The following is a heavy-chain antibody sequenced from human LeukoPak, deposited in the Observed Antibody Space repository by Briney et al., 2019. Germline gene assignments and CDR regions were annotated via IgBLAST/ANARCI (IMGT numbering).Heavy chain of an antibody. CDR3: ARGGSSSSGSKDY. J-gene: IGHJ4*02. CDR1: GYTFTGYY. V-gene: IGHV1-8*02. D-gene: IGHD6-6*01. CDR2: MNPNSGNT. Sequence: GASVKVSCKASGYTFTGYYMHWVRQATGQGLEWMGWMNPNSGNTGYAQKFQGRVTMTRNTSISTAYMELSSLRSEDTAVYYCARGGSSSSGSKDYWGQGTLVTVSS.